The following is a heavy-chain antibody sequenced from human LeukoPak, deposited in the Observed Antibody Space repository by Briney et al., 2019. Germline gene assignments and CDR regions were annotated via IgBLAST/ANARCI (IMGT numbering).Heavy chain of an antibody. CDR1: GFTFSSYT. V-gene: IGHV3-48*01. J-gene: IGHJ1*01. D-gene: IGHD3-10*01. CDR3: AITIRGLEYFQH. Sequence: GGSLRLSCAASGFTFSSYTMNWVRQAPGKGLEWVSYISGSSATIYYADSVKGRFTISRDNSKNTLYLQMNSLRAEDTAVYYCAITIRGLEYFQHWGQGTLVTVSS. CDR2: ISGSSATI.